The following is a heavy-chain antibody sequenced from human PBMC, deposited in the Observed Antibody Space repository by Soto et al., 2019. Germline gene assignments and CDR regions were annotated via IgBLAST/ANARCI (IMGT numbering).Heavy chain of an antibody. D-gene: IGHD3-3*01. CDR3: ATVPKNGVAPLHPTDY. CDR2: MNPNSGNT. J-gene: IGHJ4*02. Sequence: ASVKVSCKASGYTFTSYDISWVRQATGQGLEWMGWMNPNSGNTGYAQKFQGRVTMTRNTSISTAYMELSSLRSEDTAVYYCATVPKNGVAPLHPTDYWGQGTLVTVSS. CDR1: GYTFTSYD. V-gene: IGHV1-8*01.